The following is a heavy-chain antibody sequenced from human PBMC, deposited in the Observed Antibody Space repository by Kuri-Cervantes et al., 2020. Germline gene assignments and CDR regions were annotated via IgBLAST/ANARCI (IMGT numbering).Heavy chain of an antibody. V-gene: IGHV4-59*01. CDR2: ISYSGST. D-gene: IGHD2-8*01. CDR3: ARAPGFCSQGVCWYFDY. Sequence: SETLSLTCAVYGGSFSNYYWNFIRQPPGKGLEWIGYISYSGSTKYNPSLKSRVTMSVDTSKSQFSLNVSSVTAADTAVYYCARAPGFCSQGVCWYFDYWGQGSPVTVSS. J-gene: IGHJ4*02. CDR1: GGSFSNYY.